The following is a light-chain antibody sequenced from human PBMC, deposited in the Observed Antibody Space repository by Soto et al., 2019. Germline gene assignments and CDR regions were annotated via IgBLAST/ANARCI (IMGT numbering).Light chain of an antibody. CDR3: QQRSNWPLLT. J-gene: IGKJ4*01. CDR2: DAS. V-gene: IGKV3-11*01. CDR1: QSVSSY. Sequence: EILLTQSPAPLSFSPGERATLSCRASQSVSSYLAWYQQKPGQAPRLLIYDASNRATGIPARFSGSGSGTDFTLTISSLEPEDFAVYYCQQRSNWPLLTFGGGTKVDIK.